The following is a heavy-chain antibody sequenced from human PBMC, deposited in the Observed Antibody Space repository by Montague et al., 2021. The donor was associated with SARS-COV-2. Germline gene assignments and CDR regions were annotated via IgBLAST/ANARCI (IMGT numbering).Heavy chain of an antibody. CDR1: GGSISSSNCY. J-gene: IGHJ6*02. D-gene: IGHD2-15*01. Sequence: SETLSLTCTVYGGSISSSNCYWGWIRQPQGKEPEWIGNMYYSGSTYYNPSLKSRVTIAIDMYKNQLSLKLRSVTAADMAVYYCAGDDIVLQGVRKGMDVWGQGTTVTVSS. V-gene: IGHV4-39*07. CDR3: AGDDIVLQGVRKGMDV. CDR2: MYYSGST.